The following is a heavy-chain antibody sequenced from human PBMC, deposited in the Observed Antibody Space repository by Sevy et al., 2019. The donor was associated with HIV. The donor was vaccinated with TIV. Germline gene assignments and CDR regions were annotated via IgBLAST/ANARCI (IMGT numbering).Heavy chain of an antibody. Sequence: GGSLRLSCAASGFTFSSYAMHWVRQAPGKGLEWVAVISYDGSNKYYADSVKGRFTISRDNSKNTLYLQMNSLRAEDTAVYYCARDLVVYAIGTGFDYWGQGTLVTVSS. V-gene: IGHV3-30-3*01. J-gene: IGHJ4*02. CDR2: ISYDGSNK. CDR1: GFTFSSYA. D-gene: IGHD2-8*02. CDR3: ARDLVVYAIGTGFDY.